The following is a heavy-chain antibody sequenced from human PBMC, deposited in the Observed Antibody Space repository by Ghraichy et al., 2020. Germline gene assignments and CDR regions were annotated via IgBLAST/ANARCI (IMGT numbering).Heavy chain of an antibody. CDR1: GGSISSYY. CDR3: AARPTGTYYETSGAPNWHIDH. D-gene: IGHD3-22*01. CDR2: IYYSGNT. J-gene: IGHJ2*01. Sequence: SETLSLTCTVSGGSISSYYWSWIRQPPGKGLEWIGYIYYSGNTNYNPSLKSRVTMSVDTSKNQFSMKLSSVTAADTAVYYCAARPTGTYYETSGAPNWHIDHWGRGTLVTVSS. V-gene: IGHV4-59*01.